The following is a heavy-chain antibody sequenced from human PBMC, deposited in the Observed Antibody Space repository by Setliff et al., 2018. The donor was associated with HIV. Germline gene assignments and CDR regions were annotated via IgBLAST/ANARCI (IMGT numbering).Heavy chain of an antibody. CDR3: GRHSLYGPAAISALDY. V-gene: IGHV4-61*09. J-gene: IGHJ4*02. D-gene: IGHD2-2*02. CDR2: IYTNGYT. Sequence: ASETLSLTCTVSGGSIRSGSYYWTWIRQPAGKGPEWIGHIYTNGYTNYNPSLKSRVTISVDTSRDQFSLNLRSVTAADTAVYYCGRHSLYGPAAISALDYWGQGALVTVSS. CDR1: GGSIRSGSYY.